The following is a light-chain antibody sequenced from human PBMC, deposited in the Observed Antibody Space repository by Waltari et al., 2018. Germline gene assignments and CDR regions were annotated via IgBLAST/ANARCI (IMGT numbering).Light chain of an antibody. Sequence: QSALTQPRSVSGPPGQSVTISCTGPSSDVGGYDFLSWYQQHPGKAPKLIMYYVSQRPSGVPDRFSGSMSGNTASLTITGLQAEDEAEYYCCSHAGSDTFWVFGGGTKVTVL. CDR2: YVS. J-gene: IGLJ3*02. V-gene: IGLV2-11*01. CDR3: CSHAGSDTFWV. CDR1: SSDVGGYDF.